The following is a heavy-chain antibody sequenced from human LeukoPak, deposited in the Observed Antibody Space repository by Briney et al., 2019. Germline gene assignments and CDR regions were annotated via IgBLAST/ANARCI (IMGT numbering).Heavy chain of an antibody. CDR1: GVSISSSNSY. Sequence: ETLSLTCTVSGVSISSSNSYWGWIRQPPGKGLEWIGSIYYSGNTYYNASLKSQVSISIDTSKNRFSLKLTSVTAADTAVYYCARQTGSGLFILPGGQGTLVTVSS. CDR3: ARQTGSGLFILP. V-gene: IGHV4-39*01. D-gene: IGHD3/OR15-3a*01. CDR2: IYYSGNT. J-gene: IGHJ4*02.